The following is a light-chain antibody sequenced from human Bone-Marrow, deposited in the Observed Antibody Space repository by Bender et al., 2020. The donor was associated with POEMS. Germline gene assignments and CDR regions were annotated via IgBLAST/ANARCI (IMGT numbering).Light chain of an antibody. Sequence: QSALTQPASVSGSPGQSITISCTGTSSDVGNYNLVSWYQQHPDKAPKLIIYEGSKRPSGVSNRFSGSKSGTSASLAITGLQAEDEGDYYCQSYDNSLGGWVFGGGTKLTVL. J-gene: IGLJ3*02. V-gene: IGLV2-14*02. CDR3: QSYDNSLGGWV. CDR2: EGS. CDR1: SSDVGNYNL.